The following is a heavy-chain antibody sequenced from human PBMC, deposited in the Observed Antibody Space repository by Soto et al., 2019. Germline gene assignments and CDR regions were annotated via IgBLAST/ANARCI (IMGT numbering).Heavy chain of an antibody. D-gene: IGHD3-10*01. J-gene: IGHJ4*02. CDR3: ARADMVRGFDY. CDR1: GGSFSGYY. Sequence: SETLSLTCAVSGGSFSGYYWSWIRQPPGKGLEWIGEINHSGSTNYNPSLKSRVTISVNKSKNQFSLQLSSVAAADTAVYYCARADMVRGFDYWGQGTLVTVSS. CDR2: INHSGST. V-gene: IGHV4-34*01.